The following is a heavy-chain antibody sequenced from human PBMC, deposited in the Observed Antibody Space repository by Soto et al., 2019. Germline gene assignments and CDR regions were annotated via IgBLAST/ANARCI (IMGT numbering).Heavy chain of an antibody. CDR2: INHSGST. CDR3: FTYYYDSSGYPDGGY. J-gene: IGHJ4*02. D-gene: IGHD3-22*01. CDR1: GGSFSGYY. Sequence: SETLSLTCAVYGGSFSGYYWSWIRQPPGKGLEWIGEINHSGSTNYNPSLKSRVTISVDTSKNQFSLKLSSVTAADTAVYYCFTYYYDSSGYPDGGYWGQGTLVTVSS. V-gene: IGHV4-34*01.